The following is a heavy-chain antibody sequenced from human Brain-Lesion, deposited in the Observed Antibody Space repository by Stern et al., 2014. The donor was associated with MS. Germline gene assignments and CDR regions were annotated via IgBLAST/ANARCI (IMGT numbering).Heavy chain of an antibody. Sequence: VQLVESGAEVKKPGASVRVSCEASGNSFTHFYIHWVRQAPGQGLEWMGWINPNSGGTNFAQKFQGWVTITRDTSMTTAYMEVTSLTSDDTAVYYCARGGRYYADYWGQGTLVTVSS. CDR3: ARGGRYYADY. V-gene: IGHV1-2*04. CDR1: GNSFTHFY. CDR2: INPNSGGT. J-gene: IGHJ4*02. D-gene: IGHD2-2*01.